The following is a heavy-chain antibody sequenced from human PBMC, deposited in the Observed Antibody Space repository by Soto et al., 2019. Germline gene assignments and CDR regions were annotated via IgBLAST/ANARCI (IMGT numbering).Heavy chain of an antibody. CDR2: IYYSGST. J-gene: IGHJ6*02. CDR1: GGSISSGGYY. Sequence: NPSETLSLTCTVSGGSISSGGYYWSWIRQHPGKGLEWIGYIYYSGSTYYNPSLKSRVTISVDTSKNQFSLKLSSVTAADTAVYYCARDGRYYGMDVWGQGTTVTVSS. V-gene: IGHV4-31*03. CDR3: ARDGRYYGMDV.